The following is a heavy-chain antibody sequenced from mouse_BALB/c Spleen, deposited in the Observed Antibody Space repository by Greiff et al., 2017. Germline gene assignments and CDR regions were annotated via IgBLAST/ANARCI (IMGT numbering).Heavy chain of an antibody. CDR1: GYSITSDYA. Sequence: EVQRVESGPGLVKPSQSLSLTCTVTGYSITSDYAWNWIRQFPGNKLEWMGYISYSGSTSYNPSLKSRISITRDTSKNQFFLQLNSVTTEDTATYYCARSAGYHYYAMDYWGQGTSVTVSS. D-gene: IGHD3-1*01. CDR2: ISYSGST. CDR3: ARSAGYHYYAMDY. J-gene: IGHJ4*01. V-gene: IGHV3-2*02.